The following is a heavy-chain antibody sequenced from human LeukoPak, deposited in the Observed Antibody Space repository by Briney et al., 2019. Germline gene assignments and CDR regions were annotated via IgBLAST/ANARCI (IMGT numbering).Heavy chain of an antibody. CDR1: GFTFSDYS. CDR3: ARDDYDSSAQGDY. D-gene: IGHD3-22*01. J-gene: IGHJ4*02. V-gene: IGHV3-21*01. Sequence: GGSLRLSCAASGFTFSDYSMNWVRQAPGKGLEWVSSISSSSSYIYYADSLKGRFTISRDNAKNSLYLQMNSLGAEDTAVYYCARDDYDSSAQGDYWGQGTLVTVSS. CDR2: ISSSSSYI.